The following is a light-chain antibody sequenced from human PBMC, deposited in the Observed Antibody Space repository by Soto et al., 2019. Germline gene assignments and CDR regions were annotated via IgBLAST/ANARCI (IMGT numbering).Light chain of an antibody. CDR1: SSDIGSYHL. J-gene: IGLJ2*01. Sequence: HSVLTQPASVSGSPRQSITISCTGTSSDIGSYHLVSWYQQHPGKAPKLIIYEGSKRPSGVSNRFSGSKSGNTASLTISGLQTEDEADYYCCSYARSNFVVFGGGTKLTVL. CDR2: EGS. V-gene: IGLV2-23*01. CDR3: CSYARSNFVV.